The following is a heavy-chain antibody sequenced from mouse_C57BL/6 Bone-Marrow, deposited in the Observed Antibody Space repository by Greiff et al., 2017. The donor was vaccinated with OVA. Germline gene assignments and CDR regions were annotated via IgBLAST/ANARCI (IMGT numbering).Heavy chain of an antibody. CDR1: GYTFTDYY. D-gene: IGHD1-1*01. J-gene: IGHJ3*01. CDR2: INPYNGST. Sequence: EVQLQQSGPVLVKPGASVKMSCKASGYTFTDYYMTWVKQSHGKSLEWIGVINPYNGSTSNKQKFKGKATLTVDKSSSTAYMELNSLTSEDSAVYYCARYSSWAWFAYWGQGTLVTVSA. V-gene: IGHV1-19*01. CDR3: ARYSSWAWFAY.